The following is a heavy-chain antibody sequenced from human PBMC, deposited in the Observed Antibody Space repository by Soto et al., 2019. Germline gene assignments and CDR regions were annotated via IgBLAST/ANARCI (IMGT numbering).Heavy chain of an antibody. Sequence: SQTLSLPCTVSGGSISSNYWSWIRQPPGKGLEWIGYVYYSGGTNYNPPLKGRVTILLDAPKNQFSLKLSSVIAADTAVYYCARGVLVEGSSSPDMFDYWGQGTQVTVSS. V-gene: IGHV4-59*01. CDR1: GGSISSNY. CDR2: VYYSGGT. D-gene: IGHD6-6*01. J-gene: IGHJ4*02. CDR3: ARGVLVEGSSSPDMFDY.